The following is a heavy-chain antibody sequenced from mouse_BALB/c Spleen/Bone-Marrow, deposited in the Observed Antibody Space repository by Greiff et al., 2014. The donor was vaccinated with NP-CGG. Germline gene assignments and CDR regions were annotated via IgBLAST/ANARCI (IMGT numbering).Heavy chain of an antibody. Sequence: QVQLQQSGAELMKPGASVKISCKATGYTFSSYWIEWVKQRPGHGLERIGEILPGSGTTNYNEKFKGKATFTADTSSNTAYMQPGFLTSEGSAVYYCARSHYYGLFYAMDYWGQGTSVTVSS. J-gene: IGHJ4*01. CDR1: GYTFSSYW. CDR2: ILPGSGTT. V-gene: IGHV1-9*01. D-gene: IGHD1-2*01. CDR3: ARSHYYGLFYAMDY.